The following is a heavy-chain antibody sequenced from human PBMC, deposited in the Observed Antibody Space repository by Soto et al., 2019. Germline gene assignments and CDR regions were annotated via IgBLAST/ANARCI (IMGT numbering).Heavy chain of an antibody. J-gene: IGHJ4*02. Sequence: QVHLVQSGAEVKKPGASVKVSCKGSGYTFTSYGITWVRQAPGEGLEWKGWISAHNGNTDYAQKLQGRVTVTRDTPTSTPYMEQRSLRSYDTAVYYCARGRYGDYWGQGALVTVSS. CDR1: GYTFTSYG. CDR3: ARGRYGDY. V-gene: IGHV1-18*01. CDR2: ISAHNGNT. D-gene: IGHD1-26*01.